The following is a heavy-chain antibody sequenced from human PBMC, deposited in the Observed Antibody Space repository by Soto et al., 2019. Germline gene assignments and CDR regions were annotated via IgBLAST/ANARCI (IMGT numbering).Heavy chain of an antibody. CDR3: ARFGYSTNIGIDY. J-gene: IGHJ4*02. Sequence: PSETLSLTCTFSGGSISSGGYYWSWIRQHPGKGLEWIGYIYYSGSTYYNPSLKSRVTISVDTSKNQFSLKLSSVTAADTAVYYCARFGYSTNIGIDYWGQGTLVTVSS. CDR1: GGSISSGGYY. D-gene: IGHD3-22*01. CDR2: IYYSGST. V-gene: IGHV4-31*03.